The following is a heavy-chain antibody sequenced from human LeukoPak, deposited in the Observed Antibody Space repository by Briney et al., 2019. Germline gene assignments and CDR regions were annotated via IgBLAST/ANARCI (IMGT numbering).Heavy chain of an antibody. CDR2: ISSSSSTI. CDR3: ARATKYQLPHFDY. Sequence: PGGSLRLSCAASGFTFSSYSMNWVRQAPGKGLEWVSYISSSSSTIYYADPVKGRFTISRDNAKNSLYLQMNSLRAEDTAVHYCARATKYQLPHFDYWGQGTLVTVSS. V-gene: IGHV3-48*01. CDR1: GFTFSSYS. J-gene: IGHJ4*02. D-gene: IGHD2-2*01.